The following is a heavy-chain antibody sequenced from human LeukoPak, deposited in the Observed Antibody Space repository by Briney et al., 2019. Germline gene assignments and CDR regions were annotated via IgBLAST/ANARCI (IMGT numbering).Heavy chain of an antibody. Sequence: ASVKVSCKASGXTXXXXXXHXXXXXXGXGXXWXXXXXPXSXXTSYAQEFQGRVTMTRDTSISTAYMELSRLRSDDTAVYYCAREQGDRRYYYDSSGYFPPDYWGQGTLVTVSS. CDR2: XXPXSXXT. J-gene: IGHJ4*02. CDR3: AREQGDRRYYYDSSGYFPPDY. CDR1: GXTXXXXX. V-gene: IGHV1-2*02. D-gene: IGHD3-22*01.